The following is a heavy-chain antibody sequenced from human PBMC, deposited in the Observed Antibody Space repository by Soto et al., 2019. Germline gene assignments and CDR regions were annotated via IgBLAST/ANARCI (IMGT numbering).Heavy chain of an antibody. CDR2: INHSGST. D-gene: IGHD2-15*01. CDR1: GGSFSGYY. CDR3: ARGRLGYCSGGSCYSRDFAFDI. J-gene: IGHJ3*02. Sequence: AETLSLTSAVYGGSFSGYYWSWIRQPPGKGLEWIGEINHSGSTNYNPSLKSRVTISVDTSKNQFSLKLSSVTAAVTAVYYCARGRLGYCSGGSCYSRDFAFDIWGQGTMVTVSS. V-gene: IGHV4-34*01.